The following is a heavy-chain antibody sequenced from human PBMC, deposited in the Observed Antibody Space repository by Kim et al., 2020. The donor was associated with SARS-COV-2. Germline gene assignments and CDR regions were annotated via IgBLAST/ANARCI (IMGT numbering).Heavy chain of an antibody. CDR3: TRGLPYSGYDGPI. Sequence: GGSLRLSCTASGFTFGDYAMSWVRQAPGKGLEWVGFIRSKAYGGTTEYAASVKGRFTISRDDSKSIAYLQMNSLKTEDTAVYYCTRGLPYSGYDGPIWGQGTLVTVSS. V-gene: IGHV3-49*04. J-gene: IGHJ4*02. CDR1: GFTFGDYA. CDR2: IRSKAYGGTT. D-gene: IGHD5-12*01.